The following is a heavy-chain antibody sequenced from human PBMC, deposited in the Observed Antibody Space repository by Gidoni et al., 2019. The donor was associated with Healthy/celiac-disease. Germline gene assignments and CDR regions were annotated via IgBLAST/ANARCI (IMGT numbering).Heavy chain of an antibody. CDR2: ISGSGGST. Sequence: EVQLLEPGGGLVQPGGSLRLSCSASGFTFSSYAMRWVRQAPGKGLEWVSAISGSGGSTYYADSVKGRLTISRDKSKNTLYMQMNSLRAEDTAAYYCAKHRGPYRYWGQGTLVTVSS. CDR1: GFTFSSYA. V-gene: IGHV3-23*01. D-gene: IGHD3-10*01. J-gene: IGHJ4*02. CDR3: AKHRGPYRY.